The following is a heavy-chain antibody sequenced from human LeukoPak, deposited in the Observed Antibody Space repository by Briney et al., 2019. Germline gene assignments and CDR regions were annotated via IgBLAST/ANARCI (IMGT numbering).Heavy chain of an antibody. J-gene: IGHJ6*03. CDR1: GGSISSYY. D-gene: IGHD6-19*01. CDR2: IYYSGST. CDR3: ARTKYSSGWYYYYYYMDV. V-gene: IGHV4-59*01. Sequence: SETLSLTCTVSGGSISSYYWSWIRQPPGKGPEWIGYIYYSGSTNYNPSLKSRVTISVDTSKNQFSLKLSSVTAADTAVYYCARTKYSSGWYYYYYYMDVWGKGTTVTISS.